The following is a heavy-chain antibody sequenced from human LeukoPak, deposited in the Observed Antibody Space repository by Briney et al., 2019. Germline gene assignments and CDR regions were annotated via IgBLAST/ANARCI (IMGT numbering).Heavy chain of an antibody. CDR3: ARGQGWLDFDY. CDR2: IYYSGST. D-gene: IGHD5-12*01. V-gene: IGHV4-59*01. CDR1: GGSISSYY. J-gene: IGHJ4*02. Sequence: SETLSLTCTVSGGSISSYYWSWIRQPPGKGLEWIGYIYYSGSTNYNPSLKSRVTISVDTSKNQFSLKLSSVTAADTAVYYCARGQGWLDFDYWGQGTLVTVSS.